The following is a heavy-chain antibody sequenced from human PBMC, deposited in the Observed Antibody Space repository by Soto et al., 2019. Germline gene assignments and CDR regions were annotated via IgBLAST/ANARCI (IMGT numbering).Heavy chain of an antibody. D-gene: IGHD2-15*01. CDR2: INPNSGGT. V-gene: IGHV1-2*04. Sequence: QVQLVQSGAEVKKPGASVKVSCKASGYTFTGYYMHWVRQAPGQGLEWMGWINPNSGGTNYAQKVQGWVTMTRDTSISTAYLELSRLRSDATAVYYCARQIGGGSFNSYYYYYGMDVWGQGTTVTVSS. J-gene: IGHJ6*02. CDR3: ARQIGGGSFNSYYYYYGMDV. CDR1: GYTFTGYY.